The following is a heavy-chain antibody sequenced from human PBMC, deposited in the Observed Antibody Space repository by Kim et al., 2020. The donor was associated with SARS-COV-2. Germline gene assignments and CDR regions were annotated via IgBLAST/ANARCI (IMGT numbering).Heavy chain of an antibody. CDR3: ARTTFGELLYFDY. Sequence: TLSLTCTVSGGSISSGGYYWSWIRQHPGKGLEWIGYIYYSGSTYYNPSLKSRVTISVDTSKNQFSLKLSSVTAADTAVYYCARTTFGELLYFDYWGQGTLVTVSS. CDR1: GGSISSGGYY. J-gene: IGHJ4*02. CDR2: IYYSGST. V-gene: IGHV4-31*03. D-gene: IGHD3-10*01.